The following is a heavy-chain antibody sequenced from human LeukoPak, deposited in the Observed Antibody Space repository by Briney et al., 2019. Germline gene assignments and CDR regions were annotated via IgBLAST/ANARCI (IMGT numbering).Heavy chain of an antibody. D-gene: IGHD5-12*01. V-gene: IGHV3-11*04. J-gene: IGHJ6*03. CDR2: ISSSGSTI. Sequence: GGSLRLSCAASGFTVSSNYMSWVRQAPGKGLEWVSYISSSGSTIYYADSVKGRFTISRDNAKNSLYLQMNSLRAEDTAVYYCARVGGFYYMDVWGKGTTVTVSS. CDR1: GFTVSSNY. CDR3: ARVGGFYYMDV.